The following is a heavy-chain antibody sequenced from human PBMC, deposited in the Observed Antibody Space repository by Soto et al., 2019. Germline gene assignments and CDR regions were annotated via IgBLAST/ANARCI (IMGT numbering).Heavy chain of an antibody. Sequence: EVQLLESGGGLVQPGGSLRLSCAASGFTFSSYAMSWVRQAPGKGLEGVSAISGSGGSTYYADSVKGRFTISRDNSKNTLYLQMNSLRAEDTAVYYCAKDRLGYCSSTSCFIDYWGQGTLVTVSS. J-gene: IGHJ4*02. CDR3: AKDRLGYCSSTSCFIDY. V-gene: IGHV3-23*01. D-gene: IGHD2-2*01. CDR1: GFTFSSYA. CDR2: ISGSGGST.